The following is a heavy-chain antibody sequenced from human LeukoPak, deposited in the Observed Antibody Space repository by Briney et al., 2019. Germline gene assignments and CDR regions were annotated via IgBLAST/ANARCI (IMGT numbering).Heavy chain of an antibody. Sequence: GGSLRLSCVDSGTTFGTYAVSWVRQAPGKGLEWVSGITDTGLSTYYADSVKGRFTISRDTSKNTLYLQVNSLRAEDTAVYYCAKSQGYFDYWGQGTLVTVSS. J-gene: IGHJ4*02. CDR2: ITDTGLST. V-gene: IGHV3-23*01. CDR1: GTTFGTYA. CDR3: AKSQGYFDY.